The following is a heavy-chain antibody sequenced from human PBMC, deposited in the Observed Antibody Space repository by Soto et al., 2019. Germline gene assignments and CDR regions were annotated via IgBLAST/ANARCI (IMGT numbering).Heavy chain of an antibody. J-gene: IGHJ4*01. D-gene: IGHD3-3*02. CDR2: ISYDGTEE. CDR1: GFTFSSFG. V-gene: IGHV3-30*18. Sequence: HPGGSLRLSCAASGFTFSSFGMHWVRQAPGKGLEWVAVISYDGTEEKYADSVKGRATVPRDNSKNTVYLQMNRLRGDDSAIYYCAKGRFDVVTISPFDHWGQGTLVTVSS. CDR3: AKGRFDVVTISPFDH.